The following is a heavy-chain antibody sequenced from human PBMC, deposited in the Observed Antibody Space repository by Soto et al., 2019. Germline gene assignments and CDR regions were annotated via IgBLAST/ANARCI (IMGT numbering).Heavy chain of an antibody. CDR1: GFSLSTNGMG. J-gene: IGHJ4*02. D-gene: IGHD5-12*01. Sequence: QITVKESGLTLVKPTQTLTLTCTFSGFSLSTNGMGVGWIRQSPGKALEWLALIYWDDDKRYSPSLRSRLTITQDTSKTRLDLTVTNMDPVDPATYYCARLTRGVYDLDRLWEKFDYWGQGTLVTVSS. CDR2: IYWDDDK. CDR3: ARLTRGVYDLDRLWEKFDY. V-gene: IGHV2-5*02.